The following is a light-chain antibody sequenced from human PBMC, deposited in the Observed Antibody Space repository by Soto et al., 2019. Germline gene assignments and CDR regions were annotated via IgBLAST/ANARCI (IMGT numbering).Light chain of an antibody. CDR2: DVS. Sequence: QSVLTQPRSVSGSPGQSVTISCTGASSDVGAYKYVSWYQQHPDKAPKLMIYDVSKRPSGVPDRFSASKSGNTASLTISGLQAEDEADYYCCSYAGNYVVFGGGTKVTVL. CDR3: CSYAGNYVV. V-gene: IGLV2-11*01. CDR1: SSDVGAYKY. J-gene: IGLJ2*01.